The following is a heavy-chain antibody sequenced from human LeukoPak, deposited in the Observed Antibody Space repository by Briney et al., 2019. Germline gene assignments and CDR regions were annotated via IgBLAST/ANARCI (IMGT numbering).Heavy chain of an antibody. V-gene: IGHV3-33*01. CDR3: ARDSLSTVTTPDY. Sequence: GGSLRLSCAASGFTFSSYGMHWVRQAPGKGLEWVAVIWYDGSNKYYADSVKGRFTISRDNSKNTLCLQMNSLRAEDTAVYYCARDSLSTVTTPDYWGQGTLVTVSS. D-gene: IGHD4-17*01. CDR1: GFTFSSYG. J-gene: IGHJ4*02. CDR2: IWYDGSNK.